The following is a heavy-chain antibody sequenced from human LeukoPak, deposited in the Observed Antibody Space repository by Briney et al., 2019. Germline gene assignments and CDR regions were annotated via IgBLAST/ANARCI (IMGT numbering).Heavy chain of an antibody. CDR3: ATDMVIDGYFDY. J-gene: IGHJ4*02. CDR2: ISGSGAVT. CDR1: GFTFSSYA. V-gene: IGHV3-23*01. Sequence: GGSLRLSCAASGFTFSSYAMSWVRQAPGKGLEWVSAISGSGAVTYYAHSVKGRFTISRDNSKSTLYVQMNSLRAEDTAVYYCATDMVIDGYFDYWGQGALVTVSS. D-gene: IGHD2-21*01.